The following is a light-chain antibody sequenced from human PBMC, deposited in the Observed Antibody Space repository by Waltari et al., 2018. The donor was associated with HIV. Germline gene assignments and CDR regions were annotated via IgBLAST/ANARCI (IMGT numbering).Light chain of an antibody. J-gene: IGKJ1*01. CDR1: QTISNF. CDR3: QQSYSTPHVT. CDR2: AAS. V-gene: IGKV1-39*01. Sequence: DIQMTQSPSSLSASVGDRVTITCRASQTISNFLNWYQLKPGKAPQLLIYAASTLQSGVPSRISGTGSGTDFTLTISSVQSEDFATYYCQQSYSTPHVTFGQGTRVEIK.